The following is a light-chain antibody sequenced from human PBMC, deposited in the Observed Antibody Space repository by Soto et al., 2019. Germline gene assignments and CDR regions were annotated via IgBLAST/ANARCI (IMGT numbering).Light chain of an antibody. CDR1: QSVSSY. CDR2: DAS. V-gene: IGKV3-20*01. CDR3: QQYATSPLT. J-gene: IGKJ4*01. Sequence: EIVMTQSPATLSVSPGERATLSCRASQSVSSYLAWYQQKPGQAPRLLIYDASNRATGIPARFSGSGSGTDFTLTITRVEPEDFAVYYCQQYATSPLTFGGGTKVDIK.